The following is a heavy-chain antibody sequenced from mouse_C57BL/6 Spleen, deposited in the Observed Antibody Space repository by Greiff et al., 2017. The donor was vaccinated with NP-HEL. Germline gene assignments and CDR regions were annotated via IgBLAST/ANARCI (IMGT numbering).Heavy chain of an antibody. V-gene: IGHV5-17*01. D-gene: IGHD2-2*01. Sequence: EVKLQESGGGLVKPGGSLKLSCAASGFTFSDYGMHWVRQAPEKGLEWVAYISSGSSTIYYADTVKGRFTISRDNAKNTLFLQMTSLRSEDTAMYYCARGVTTKGAWFAYWGQGTLVTVSA. CDR1: GFTFSDYG. J-gene: IGHJ3*01. CDR2: ISSGSSTI. CDR3: ARGVTTKGAWFAY.